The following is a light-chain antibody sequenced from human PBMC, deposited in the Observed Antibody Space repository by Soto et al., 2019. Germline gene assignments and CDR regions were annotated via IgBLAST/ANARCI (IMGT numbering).Light chain of an antibody. Sequence: IQMTQSPSSLSAFVGDRVTISCRASQSISSYLNWYQQKPGKAPKLLIYDASSLQSGVPSRFSGSESGTDFSLTISSLQPEDFATYFCQQSSDFPLTFGGGTKVDI. V-gene: IGKV1-39*01. CDR3: QQSSDFPLT. CDR1: QSISSY. CDR2: DAS. J-gene: IGKJ4*01.